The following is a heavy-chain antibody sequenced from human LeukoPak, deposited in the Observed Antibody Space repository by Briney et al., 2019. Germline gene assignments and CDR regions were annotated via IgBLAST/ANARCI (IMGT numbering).Heavy chain of an antibody. CDR3: VRYRLQWLEFDP. D-gene: IGHD6-19*01. CDR2: IYYSGST. CDR1: GGSISSSSYY. V-gene: IGHV4-39*07. Sequence: SETLSLTCTVSGGSISSSSYYWGWIRQPPGKGLEWIGSIYYSGSTYYNPSLKSRVTISVDTSKNQFSLKLSSVTAAGTAVYYCVRYRLQWLEFDPWGQGTLVTVSS. J-gene: IGHJ5*02.